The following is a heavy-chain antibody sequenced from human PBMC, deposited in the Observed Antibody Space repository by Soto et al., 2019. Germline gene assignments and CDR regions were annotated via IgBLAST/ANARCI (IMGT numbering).Heavy chain of an antibody. J-gene: IGHJ4*02. V-gene: IGHV4-61*01. CDR2: IYYTGNA. CDR1: GDSLTSHSYY. CDR3: ARVSYDDPSDYTLIGDFDS. D-gene: IGHD3-16*01. Sequence: SETLSLTCTVSGDSLTSHSYYWTWVRQPPGKGLEWIGNIYYTGNANYNPSLTGRVTLSVDTSRNQFSLRLTSVTTADTAVYYCARVSYDDPSDYTLIGDFDSWGQGTLVTVSS.